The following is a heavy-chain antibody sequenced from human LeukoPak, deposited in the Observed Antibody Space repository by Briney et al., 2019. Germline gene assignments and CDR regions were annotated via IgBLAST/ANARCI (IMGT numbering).Heavy chain of an antibody. Sequence: SETLSLTCAVSGGSISSSISYWAWIRQPPGKGLEWIATIHYSGTTYYNPSLKSRVTISVDTSKNQFTLKVISATASDAAVYYCVRYYAGDYQGSRFFDYWGQGTLVTVSS. CDR3: VRYYAGDYQGSRFFDY. J-gene: IGHJ4*02. CDR1: GGSISSSISY. CDR2: IHYSGTT. D-gene: IGHD4-17*01. V-gene: IGHV4-39*01.